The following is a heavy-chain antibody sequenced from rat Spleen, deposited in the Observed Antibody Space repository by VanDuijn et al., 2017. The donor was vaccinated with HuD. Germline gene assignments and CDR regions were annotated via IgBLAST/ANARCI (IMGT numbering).Heavy chain of an antibody. CDR3: ARLLPGYNSGVMDA. CDR2: ISPSGGST. CDR1: GFTFSNYD. J-gene: IGHJ4*01. V-gene: IGHV5S23*01. Sequence: EVRLVESGGGLVQPGRSLRLSCAASGFTFSNYDMAWVRQAPTKGLEWVASISPSGGSTYYRDSVKGRFTVSRDNAKSTLYLQMDSLRSEDTATYYCARLLPGYNSGVMDAWGQGASVTVSS. D-gene: IGHD1-4*01.